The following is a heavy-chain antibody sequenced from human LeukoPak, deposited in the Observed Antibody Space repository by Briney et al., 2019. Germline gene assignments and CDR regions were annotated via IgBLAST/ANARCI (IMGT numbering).Heavy chain of an antibody. J-gene: IGHJ3*02. V-gene: IGHV3-74*01. CDR3: ARVFDDAFDI. CDR1: GFTFSDYA. D-gene: IGHD1-20*01. Sequence: GGSLRLSCAASGFTFSDYAMSWVRQAPGKGLVWVSRINSDGSSTSYADSVKGRFTISRDNAKNTLYLQMNSLRAEDTAVYYCARVFDDAFDIWGQGTMVTVSS. CDR2: INSDGSST.